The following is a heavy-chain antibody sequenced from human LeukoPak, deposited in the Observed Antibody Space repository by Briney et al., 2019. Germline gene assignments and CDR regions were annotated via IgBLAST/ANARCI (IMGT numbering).Heavy chain of an antibody. D-gene: IGHD4-17*01. J-gene: IGHJ4*02. CDR3: AKGNGDYVPLFDY. V-gene: IGHV3-30*18. Sequence: GGSLRLSCAATGFTFSSYVMHWVRQAPVKGLEWGAVISYDGSNKYYADSVKGRFTISRDNSKNTLYLQMNSLRAEDTAVYYCAKGNGDYVPLFDYWGQGTLVTVSS. CDR1: GFTFSSYV. CDR2: ISYDGSNK.